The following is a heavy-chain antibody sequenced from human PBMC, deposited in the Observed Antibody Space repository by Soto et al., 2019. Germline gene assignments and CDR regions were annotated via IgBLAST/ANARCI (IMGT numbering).Heavy chain of an antibody. J-gene: IGHJ3*01. D-gene: IGHD3-3*01. V-gene: IGHV4-30-4*01. CDR2: IYYNGYT. CDR3: DIRKSTLGHAFDV. CDR1: GDSITSGDNF. Sequence: QVQLQESGPGLVKPSQTLSLTCTVSGDSITSGDNFWIWIRQPPGGGLEYIGYIYYNGYTNYNPSLKSRVSMSVDTSKKQFSLRLTSVTAADTAVYFCDIRKSTLGHAFDVWGQGTVVTVSS.